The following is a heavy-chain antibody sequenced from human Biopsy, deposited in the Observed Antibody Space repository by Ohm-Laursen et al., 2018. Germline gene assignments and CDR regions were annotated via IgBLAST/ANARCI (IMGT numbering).Heavy chain of an antibody. CDR3: ARTPRDSFWSGSYKRGLWFDP. D-gene: IGHD3-3*01. CDR1: GGSIISYY. J-gene: IGHJ5*02. V-gene: IGHV4-59*01. Sequence: TLSLTCSVSGGSIISYYWTWIRQPPGRGLEWIGHVYNGGITNYNPSLKSRVTISKDTSKNQFSLQVNSVTAADTAVYYCARTPRDSFWSGSYKRGLWFDPWGQGTLVIVSS. CDR2: VYNGGIT.